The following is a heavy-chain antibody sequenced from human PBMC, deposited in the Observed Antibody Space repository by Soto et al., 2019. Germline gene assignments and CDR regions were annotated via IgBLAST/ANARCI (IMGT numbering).Heavy chain of an antibody. CDR1: GFTLSDFA. D-gene: IGHD4-17*01. J-gene: IGHJ4*02. CDR3: ASPAGDFVPYFEY. CDR2: ISYDGSKK. V-gene: IGHV3-30*04. Sequence: QVQVVESGGGVVQPGRSLRLSCAASGFTLSDFAMHWVRQAPGKGLEWVAVISYDGSKKYLADSVKGRSTISRDNSKNTMHLQMNSLRTEDTAVYYSASPAGDFVPYFEYWGQGTLVTVSS.